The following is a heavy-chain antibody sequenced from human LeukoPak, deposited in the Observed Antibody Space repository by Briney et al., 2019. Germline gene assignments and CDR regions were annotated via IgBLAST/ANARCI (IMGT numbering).Heavy chain of an antibody. V-gene: IGHV3-30*03. D-gene: IGHD6-13*01. CDR1: GFIFRNYG. J-gene: IGHJ4*02. CDR2: ISYDGSNK. Sequence: PGGSLRLSCGASGFIFRNYGMSWVRQAPGKGLEWVAVISYDGSNKYYADSVKGRFTISRDNSKNTLYLQMNSLRAEDTAGYYCARGALAAAGSYDYWGQGTLVTVSS. CDR3: ARGALAAAGSYDY.